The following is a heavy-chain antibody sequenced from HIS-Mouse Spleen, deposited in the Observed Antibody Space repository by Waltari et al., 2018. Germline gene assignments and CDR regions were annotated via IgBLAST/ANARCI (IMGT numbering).Heavy chain of an antibody. CDR3: AREIPYSSSWYDWYFDL. D-gene: IGHD6-13*01. CDR1: GGSISSSSYY. J-gene: IGHJ2*01. V-gene: IGHV4-39*07. Sequence: QLQLQESGPGLVKPSETLSLTCTVSGGSISSSSYYWGWIRQPPGKGLEWIGRIYYSGRTYYNPPLKSRVTRSVDTSKNQFSLKLSSVTAADTAVYYCAREIPYSSSWYDWYFDLWGRGTLVTVSS. CDR2: IYYSGRT.